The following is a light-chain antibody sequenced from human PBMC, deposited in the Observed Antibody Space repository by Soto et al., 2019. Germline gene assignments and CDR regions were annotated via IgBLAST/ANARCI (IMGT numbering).Light chain of an antibody. CDR3: SSYAGSNNYV. V-gene: IGLV2-14*01. CDR1: SSDVGGYNY. J-gene: IGLJ1*01. CDR2: EVS. Sequence: QSVLAQPASVSGSPGQSITISCTGTSSDVGGYNYVSWYQQHPGKAPKLMIYEVSNRPSGVSNRFSGSKSGNTASLTVSGLQAEDEADYSCSSYAGSNNYVFGTGTKVTVL.